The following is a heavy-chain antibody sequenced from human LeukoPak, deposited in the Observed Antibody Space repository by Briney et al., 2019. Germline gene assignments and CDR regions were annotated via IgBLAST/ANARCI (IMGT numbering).Heavy chain of an antibody. CDR2: FDPEDGET. D-gene: IGHD4-11*01. Sequence: GASVKVSCKVSGYTLTELSMHWLRQAPGNGLEWMGGFDPEDGETIYAQKFQGRVTMTEDTSTDTAYMGLSSLRSEDTAVYYCATGPTVTTVTPDYWGQGSLVTVSA. J-gene: IGHJ4*02. V-gene: IGHV1-24*01. CDR3: ATGPTVTTVTPDY. CDR1: GYTLTELS.